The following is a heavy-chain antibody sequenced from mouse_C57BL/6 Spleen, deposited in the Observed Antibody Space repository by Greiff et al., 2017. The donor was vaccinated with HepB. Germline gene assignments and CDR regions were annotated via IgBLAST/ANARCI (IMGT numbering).Heavy chain of an antibody. D-gene: IGHD4-1*02. CDR2: IRLKSDNYAT. Sequence: EVQGVESGGGLVQPGGSMKLSCVASGFTFSNYWMNWVRQSPEKGLEWVAQIRLKSDNYATHYAESVKGRFTISRDDSKSSVYLQMNNLRAEDTGMYYCTVQLGRGFDYWGQGTTLTVSS. CDR3: TVQLGRGFDY. CDR1: GFTFSNYW. J-gene: IGHJ2*01. V-gene: IGHV6-3*01.